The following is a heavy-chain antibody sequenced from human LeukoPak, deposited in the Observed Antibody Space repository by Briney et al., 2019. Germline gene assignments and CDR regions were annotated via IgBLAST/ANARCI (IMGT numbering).Heavy chain of an antibody. CDR3: ARDTYDSSGYFIYYFDY. J-gene: IGHJ4*02. V-gene: IGHV1-46*01. Sequence: ASVKVSCKASGYTFTGYYMHWVRQAPGQGLEWMGIINPSGGSTSYAQKFQGRVTMTRDTSTSTVYMELSSLRSEDTAVYYCARDTYDSSGYFIYYFDYWGQGTLVTVSS. CDR1: GYTFTGYY. D-gene: IGHD3-22*01. CDR2: INPSGGST.